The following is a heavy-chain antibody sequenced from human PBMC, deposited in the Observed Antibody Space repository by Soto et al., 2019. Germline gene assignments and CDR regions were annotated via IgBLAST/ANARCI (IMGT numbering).Heavy chain of an antibody. CDR1: GFTFSRYG. CDR3: AKAGPTTVTSIDYYYGMDV. Sequence: EVQLVESGGGLVKPGESLRLSCEASGFTFSRYGMTWVRQAPGTGLEWVSSISSSSTSKYYAESLKGRFTISRDNARNSVFLQMNSLRGEDTAMYYCAKAGPTTVTSIDYYYGMDVWGQGTTVTVSS. CDR2: ISSSSTSK. V-gene: IGHV3-21*01. J-gene: IGHJ6*02. D-gene: IGHD4-17*01.